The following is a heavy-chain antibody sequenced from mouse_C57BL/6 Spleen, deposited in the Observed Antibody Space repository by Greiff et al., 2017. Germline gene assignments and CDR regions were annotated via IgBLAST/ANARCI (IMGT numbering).Heavy chain of an antibody. V-gene: IGHV1-53*01. J-gene: IGHJ4*01. Sequence: VQLQQPGTELVKPGASVKLSCKASGYTFTSYWMHWVKQRPGQGLEWIGNINPSNGGTNYNEKFKSKATLTVVKSSSTAYMQLSGLTSEDSAVYYCARWGVYYDAMDYRGQGTSVTVSS. CDR2: INPSNGGT. CDR1: GYTFTSYW. CDR3: ARWGVYYDAMDY. D-gene: IGHD2-10*02.